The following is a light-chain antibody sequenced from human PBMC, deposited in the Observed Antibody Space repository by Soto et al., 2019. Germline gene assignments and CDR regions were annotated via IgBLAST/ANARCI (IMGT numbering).Light chain of an antibody. Sequence: DIQMTQSPSSLSASVGDRVTITCRASQSIYSSLNWYHQKPGKAPKLLIYAASNLQRGVPSRFSGSGSGTDFTLSISSLQPEDFATYYCQQSYSAPYTCGQGTKLEI. CDR1: QSIYSS. CDR2: AAS. V-gene: IGKV1-39*01. CDR3: QQSYSAPYT. J-gene: IGKJ2*01.